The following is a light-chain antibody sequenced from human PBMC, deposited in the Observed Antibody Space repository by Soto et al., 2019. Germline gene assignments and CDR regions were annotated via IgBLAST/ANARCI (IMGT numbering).Light chain of an antibody. CDR2: GAS. CDR3: QDYGSSRS. V-gene: IGKV3-20*01. CDR1: QSVSSSS. J-gene: IGKJ1*01. Sequence: ETVWTQSPGTLSVSPGERATLSCRTSQSVSSSSLAWYQQQPGQAPRLLIYGASRRATGIPDMFSGSGSGTDFTLSISRMDPESSAVYYCQDYGSSRSFGQGTKVEIK.